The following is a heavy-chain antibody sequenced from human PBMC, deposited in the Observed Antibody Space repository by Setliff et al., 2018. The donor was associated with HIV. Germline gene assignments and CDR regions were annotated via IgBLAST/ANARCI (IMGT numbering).Heavy chain of an antibody. CDR3: ARLPRGPWRWDY. CDR2: IYTSGTT. D-gene: IGHD5-12*01. Sequence: TLSLTCTVSGDPISSGSYYWSWIRQPAGKGLEWIGRIYTSGTTNYNPSLKSRVTISVDTSKNQFSLKLSSVTAADTAIYYCARLPRGPWRWDYWGQGMLVTVSS. CDR1: GDPISSGSYY. J-gene: IGHJ4*02. V-gene: IGHV4-61*02.